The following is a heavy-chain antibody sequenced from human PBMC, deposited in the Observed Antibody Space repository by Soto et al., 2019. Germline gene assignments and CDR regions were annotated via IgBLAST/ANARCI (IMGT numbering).Heavy chain of an antibody. V-gene: IGHV4-4*07. D-gene: IGHD6-6*01. J-gene: IGHJ5*02. CDR3: ARFSSSSSFTQPTNWFDP. CDR2: IYATGTT. Sequence: SETLSLTCTVSGASISGFYWSWIRKSAGKGLEWIGRIYATGTTDYNPSLKSRVMMSVDTSKKQFSLKLRSVTAADTAVYYCARFSSSSSFTQPTNWFDPWGQGTLVTVSS. CDR1: GASISGFY.